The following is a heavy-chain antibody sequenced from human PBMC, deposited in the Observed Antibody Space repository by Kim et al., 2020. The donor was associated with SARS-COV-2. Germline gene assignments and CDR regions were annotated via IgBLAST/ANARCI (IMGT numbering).Heavy chain of an antibody. Sequence: SETLSLTCTVSGGSISSYYWSWIRQPPGKGLEWIGYIYYSGSTNYNPSLKSRVTISVDTSKNQFSLKLSSVTAADTAVYYCAVGGPWLLVPFDYCGQGTL. CDR3: AVGGPWLLVPFDY. CDR1: GGSISSYY. D-gene: IGHD3-22*01. J-gene: IGHJ4*02. CDR2: IYYSGST. V-gene: IGHV4-59*01.